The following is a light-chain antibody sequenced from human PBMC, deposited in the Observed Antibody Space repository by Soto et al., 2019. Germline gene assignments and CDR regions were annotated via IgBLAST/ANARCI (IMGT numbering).Light chain of an antibody. CDR2: GAS. Sequence: EIVLTQSPGTLSLSPGERATLSCRASQSVRSNYLAWYQRKPGQAPRLLIYGASTMATGIPDRFSGTVYGTDFTLTISSLEPEDCAVYDCPPYGGSPYTFGQGTKMEIK. CDR1: QSVRSNY. CDR3: PPYGGSPYT. V-gene: IGKV3-20*01. J-gene: IGKJ2*01.